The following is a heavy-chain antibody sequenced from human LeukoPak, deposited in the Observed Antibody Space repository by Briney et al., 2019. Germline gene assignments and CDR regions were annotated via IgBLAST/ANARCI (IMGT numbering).Heavy chain of an antibody. CDR1: GDPISSYY. CDR3: ARRIAVAGIFDY. D-gene: IGHD6-19*01. CDR2: TYYTGST. V-gene: IGHV4-59*08. Sequence: KPSETLSLTCTVSGDPISSYYWSWIRQPPGKGLEWIGYTYYTGSTYYNPSLNSRVTISLDTSKSQFSLKLGSVTAADTAVYYCARRIAVAGIFDYWGQGILVTVSS. J-gene: IGHJ4*02.